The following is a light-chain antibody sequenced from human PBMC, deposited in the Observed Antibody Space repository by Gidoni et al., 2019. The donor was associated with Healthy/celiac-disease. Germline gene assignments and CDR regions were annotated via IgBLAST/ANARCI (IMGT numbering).Light chain of an antibody. CDR2: GAS. V-gene: IGKV3-20*01. Sequence: EIVLTQSPCTLSLSPGERATLSCRASQSVSSSYLAWYQQKPGQAPRLLIYGASSRATGIPDRFSGSGSGTDFTLTISRLEPEDVAVYYCQQYGSSPALTFGGWTKVEIK. J-gene: IGKJ4*01. CDR3: QQYGSSPALT. CDR1: QSVSSSY.